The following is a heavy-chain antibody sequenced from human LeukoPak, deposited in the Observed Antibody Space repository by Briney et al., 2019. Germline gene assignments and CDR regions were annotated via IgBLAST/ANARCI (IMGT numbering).Heavy chain of an antibody. CDR1: GYTFTNYG. Sequence: GASVKVSCKASGYTFTNYGVTWVRLAPGQGPEWLGWNSGYSGDTYYAQKFQGRVTMTTETSTSTAYMELRSLQPDDTAVYYCARDKGWKNTGEYVFDSWGQGTLVTVSS. CDR3: ARDKGWKNTGEYVFDS. CDR2: NSGYSGDT. V-gene: IGHV1-18*01. J-gene: IGHJ4*02. D-gene: IGHD4-17*01.